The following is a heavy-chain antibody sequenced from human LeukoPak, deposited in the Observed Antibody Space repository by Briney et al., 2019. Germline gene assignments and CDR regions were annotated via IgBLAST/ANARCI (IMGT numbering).Heavy chain of an antibody. CDR1: GFTFSSYA. V-gene: IGHV3-23*01. CDR2: ISGSGTNT. CDR3: VKHSAPVLAAARFDY. D-gene: IGHD2-2*01. J-gene: IGHJ4*02. Sequence: GGSLRLSCAASGFTFSSYAMSWVRQAPGKGLEWVSVISGSGTNTYYADSVKGQFTISRDNSKNTLYLQMNSLRAEDTALFYCVKHSAPVLAAARFDYWGQGNLVTVSS.